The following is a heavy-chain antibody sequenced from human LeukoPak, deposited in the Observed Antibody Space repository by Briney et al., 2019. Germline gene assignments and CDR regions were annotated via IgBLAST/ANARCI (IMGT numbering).Heavy chain of an antibody. CDR2: ISYSGTNI. J-gene: IGHJ2*01. CDR3: AKGYIIVGRQWYLDL. CDR1: GFIFSRYS. Sequence: GGSLRLSCGASGFIFSRYSMNWVRQAPGKGLEWVSSISYSGTNIYYADSVKGRFTVSRDNAKNSLYLQMNSLRAEDAAVYYCAKGYIIVGRQWYLDLWGRGTLVGVSS. D-gene: IGHD2-2*01. V-gene: IGHV3-21*01.